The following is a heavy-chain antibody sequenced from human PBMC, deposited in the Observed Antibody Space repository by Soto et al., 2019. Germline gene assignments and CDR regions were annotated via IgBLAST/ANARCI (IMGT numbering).Heavy chain of an antibody. CDR3: ARGVLRYFDWLLYPDY. V-gene: IGHV3-7*01. D-gene: IGHD3-9*01. CDR2: IKQDGSEK. J-gene: IGHJ4*02. Sequence: VSRVSKKKGKGLEWVANIKQDGSEKYYVDSVKGRFTISRDNAKNSLYLQMNSLRAEDTAVYYCARGVLRYFDWLLYPDYWGQGTLVTVSS.